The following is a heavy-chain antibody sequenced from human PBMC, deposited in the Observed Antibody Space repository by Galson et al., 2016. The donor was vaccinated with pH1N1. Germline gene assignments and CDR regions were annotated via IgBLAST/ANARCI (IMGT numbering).Heavy chain of an antibody. V-gene: IGHV1-69*05. CDR2: IIPVFGTA. CDR3: AKRYRSGWYYFDY. J-gene: IGHJ4*02. CDR1: GGSFISHA. D-gene: IGHD6-19*01. Sequence: SVKVSCKASGGSFISHAITWVRQAPGQGLEWMGGIIPVFGTANYAQKFQGRVSISTDESTSTASMELSSLTSEDTAVYYCAKRYRSGWYYFDYWGQGTLGTVSS.